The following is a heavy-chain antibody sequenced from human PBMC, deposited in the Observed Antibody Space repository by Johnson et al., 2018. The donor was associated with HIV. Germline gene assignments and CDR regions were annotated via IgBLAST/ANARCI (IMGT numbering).Heavy chain of an antibody. CDR1: GFTFDDYA. CDR2: ISWNSGSR. J-gene: IGHJ3*02. CDR3: AKGMLAERGAFDI. Sequence: VQLVESGGGLVQPGRSLRVSCAASGFTFDDYAMHWVRQAPGKGLEWVSGISWNSGSRGYAYSVKGRFIISRDNAKNSLNLQMNSLRAEDTALYYCAKGMLAERGAFDIWGQGTMVTVSS. D-gene: IGHD3-3*02. V-gene: IGHV3-9*01.